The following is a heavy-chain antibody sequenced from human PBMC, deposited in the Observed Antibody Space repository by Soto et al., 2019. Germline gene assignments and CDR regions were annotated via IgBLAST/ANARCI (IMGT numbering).Heavy chain of an antibody. V-gene: IGHV1-69*01. CDR3: ARTAPMDAGDKYYYDF. D-gene: IGHD3-16*01. CDR1: RYIFTAYF. J-gene: IGHJ4*02. Sequence: QVQLVQSGAEVKKPGASVKVSCKAPRYIFTAYFMHWVRQAPGQGLEWMGWINPFFGTAEYSQKFEDRITITADESTNTVYMDLRSLTSEDTAIYYCARTAPMDAGDKYYYDFWGQGALVTVSS. CDR2: INPFFGTA.